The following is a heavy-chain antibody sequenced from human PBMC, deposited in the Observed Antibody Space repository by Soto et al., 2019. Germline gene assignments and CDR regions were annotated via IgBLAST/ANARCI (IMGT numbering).Heavy chain of an antibody. Sequence: SGPTLVNPTQTLTLTCTFSGFSLTTSRMCVTWIRQPPGKALEWLALINWRDNKYYTTSLKTRLTLSKDTSKNQVVLTLTNMDPVDTGTYYXARILKGGTFDWLQIDCWGQGTLVTVSS. D-gene: IGHD3-9*01. CDR3: ARILKGGTFDWLQIDC. CDR1: GFSLTTSRMC. CDR2: INWRDNK. J-gene: IGHJ4*02. V-gene: IGHV2-70*01.